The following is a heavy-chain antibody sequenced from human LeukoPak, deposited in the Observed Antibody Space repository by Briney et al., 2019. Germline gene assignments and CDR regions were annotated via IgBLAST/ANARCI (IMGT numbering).Heavy chain of an antibody. CDR1: GFTFSSYW. V-gene: IGHV3-7*01. J-gene: IGHJ4*02. Sequence: GGSLRLSCGVSGFTFSSYWMTWARQAPGRGLEWVATVKPDGNEKFYVDSVKGRFAISRDNARNSVYLEMNSLRVEDTAVYYCATDRGWRTSGYYLYYFEYWGQGTLVTYSS. CDR3: ATDRGWRTSGYYLYYFEY. D-gene: IGHD3-3*01. CDR2: VKPDGNEK.